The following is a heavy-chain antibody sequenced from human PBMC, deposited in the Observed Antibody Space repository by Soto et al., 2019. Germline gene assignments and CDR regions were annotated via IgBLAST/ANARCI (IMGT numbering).Heavy chain of an antibody. D-gene: IGHD5-12*01. V-gene: IGHV3-9*01. CDR2: ISWNSAYI. J-gene: IGHJ4*02. CDR3: ASTYSGYEDFDY. Sequence: EVQLVESGGGLVQPGRSLRLSCVASGFTFDDYAMHWVRQVPGKGLEWVSVISWNSAYIGYADSVKGRFTISRDNAKNSVSLQMNSLRTEDTALYYCASTYSGYEDFDYWGQGTLGTVSS. CDR1: GFTFDDYA.